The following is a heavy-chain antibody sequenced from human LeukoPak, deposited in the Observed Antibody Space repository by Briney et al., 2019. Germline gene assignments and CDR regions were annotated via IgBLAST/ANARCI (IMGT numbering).Heavy chain of an antibody. Sequence: PGGSLRLSCAASGFTFSSSGMHWVRQAPGKGLEWVAFISYAGSNEYYADSVKGRFTISRDNSKHTLYLQMNSLRAEDTAVYYCARDAGYCSGGSCYPGQFDYWGQGTLVTVSS. J-gene: IGHJ4*02. CDR3: ARDAGYCSGGSCYPGQFDY. CDR1: GFTFSSSG. V-gene: IGHV3-30*03. CDR2: ISYAGSNE. D-gene: IGHD2-15*01.